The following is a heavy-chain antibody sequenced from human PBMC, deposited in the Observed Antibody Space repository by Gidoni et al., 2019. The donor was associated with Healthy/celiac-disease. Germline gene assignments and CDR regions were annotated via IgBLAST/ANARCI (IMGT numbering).Heavy chain of an antibody. J-gene: IGHJ6*02. CDR3: AREVDGRDYYYYGMDV. CDR1: GFTFSSYS. Sequence: EVQLVESGGGLVKPGGSLRLSCAASGFTFSSYSMNWVRQAPGKGLEWVSSISSSSSYIYYADSVKGRFTISRDNAKNSLYLQMNSLRAEDTAVYYCAREVDGRDYYYYGMDVWGQGTTVTVSS. CDR2: ISSSSSYI. D-gene: IGHD6-19*01. V-gene: IGHV3-21*01.